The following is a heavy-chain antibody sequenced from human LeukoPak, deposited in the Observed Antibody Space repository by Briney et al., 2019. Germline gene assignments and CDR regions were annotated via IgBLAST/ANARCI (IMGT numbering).Heavy chain of an antibody. J-gene: IGHJ4*02. Sequence: GGPLRLSCAASGFTFSSYSMNWVRQAPGKGLEWVANIKQDGSEKYYVDSVKGRFTISRDNAKNSLYLQMNSLRAEDTAVYYCARDRPGWRVVGAMGFDYWGQGTLVTVSS. CDR2: IKQDGSEK. V-gene: IGHV3-7*01. CDR3: ARDRPGWRVVGAMGFDY. D-gene: IGHD1-26*01. CDR1: GFTFSSYS.